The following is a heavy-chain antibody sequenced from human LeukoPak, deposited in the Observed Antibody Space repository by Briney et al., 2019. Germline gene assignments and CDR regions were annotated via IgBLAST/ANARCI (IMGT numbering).Heavy chain of an antibody. D-gene: IGHD2-21*01. V-gene: IGHV3-7*01. CDR3: VRESYSRGDFN. Sequence: QPGGSLRLSCAASGFIFSTYWMTWVRQAPGKGLEWVATIKYDGNEKYYVDSVRGRFTISRDNAKNSLYLQMNSLTAEDTAVYYCVRESYSRGDFNWGQGTLVSVSS. J-gene: IGHJ4*02. CDR2: IKYDGNEK. CDR1: GFIFSTYW.